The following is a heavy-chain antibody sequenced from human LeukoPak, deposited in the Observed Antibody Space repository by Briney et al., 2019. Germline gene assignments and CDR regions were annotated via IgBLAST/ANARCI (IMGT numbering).Heavy chain of an antibody. CDR1: GGSISSSSYY. V-gene: IGHV4-39*01. CDR2: IYCSGST. D-gene: IGHD6-19*01. CDR3: ARPLSGWEEDC. Sequence: KSSETLSLTCTVSGGSISSSSYYWGWIRQPPGKGLEWIGSIYCSGSTYYNPSLKSRVTISVDTSKNQFSLKLSSVTAADTAVYYCARPLSGWEEDCWGQGTLVTVSS. J-gene: IGHJ4*02.